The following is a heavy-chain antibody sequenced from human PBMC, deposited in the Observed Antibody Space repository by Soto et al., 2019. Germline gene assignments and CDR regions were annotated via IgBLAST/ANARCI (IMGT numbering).Heavy chain of an antibody. D-gene: IGHD3-3*01. Sequence: SCAASGFTFSNYMSWVRQAPGKGLEWVSVIYSGGSTYYADSVKGRFTISRDNSKNTLYLQMNSLRAEDTAVYYCARVLCDFWSGYYDYYYYYMDVWGKGTTVTVSS. V-gene: IGHV3-66*01. CDR1: GFTFSNY. CDR2: IYSGGST. CDR3: ARVLCDFWSGYYDYYYYYMDV. J-gene: IGHJ6*03.